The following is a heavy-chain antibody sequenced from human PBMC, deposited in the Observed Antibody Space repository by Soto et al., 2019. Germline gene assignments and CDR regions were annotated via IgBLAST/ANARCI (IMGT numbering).Heavy chain of an antibody. D-gene: IGHD3-9*01. J-gene: IGHJ4*02. CDR1: TGNV. V-gene: IGHV1-18*01. CDR2: VSAYSGNT. Sequence: TGNVGGGGRQAPGQGLEWMGWVSAYSGNTNYAQKIQGRVTMTTDTSTNTAYMELGSLRSDDTAVYFCARDVDSRFDTWAQGTLVTVSS. CDR3: ARDVDSRFDT.